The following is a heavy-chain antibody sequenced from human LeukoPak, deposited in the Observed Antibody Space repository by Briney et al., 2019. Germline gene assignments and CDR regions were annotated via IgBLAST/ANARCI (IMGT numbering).Heavy chain of an antibody. CDR2: ISYDGSNK. J-gene: IGHJ4*02. Sequence: GGSLRLSCAASGFTFSSYAMHWVRQAPGKGLEWVAVISYDGSNKYYADSVKGRFTISRDNSKNTLYLQMNSLGAEDTAVYYCARVSYDYWGQGTLVTVSS. CDR1: GFTFSSYA. CDR3: ARVSYDY. D-gene: IGHD1-26*01. V-gene: IGHV3-30-3*01.